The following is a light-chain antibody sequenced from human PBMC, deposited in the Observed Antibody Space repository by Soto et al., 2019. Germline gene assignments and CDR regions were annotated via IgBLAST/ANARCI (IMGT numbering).Light chain of an antibody. Sequence: EVVMTQSPATLSVSPGERATLSCGASQSVSNNLAWYQQKPGQAPRLLIYGASTRATDIPARFSGSGSGTEFTLTISSLQSEDFAVYYCQQYNNWPPLTFGQGTRLEIK. CDR1: QSVSNN. CDR2: GAS. CDR3: QQYNNWPPLT. V-gene: IGKV3-15*01. J-gene: IGKJ5*01.